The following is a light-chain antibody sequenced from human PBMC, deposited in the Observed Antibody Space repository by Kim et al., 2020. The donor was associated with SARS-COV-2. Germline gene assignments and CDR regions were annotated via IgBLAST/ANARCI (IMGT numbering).Light chain of an antibody. Sequence: ETVLTQSPGTLSLSPGERATLSCRASQSVSSSYLAWYQQKPGQAPRLLIYGTSSRATGIPDRFSGSGSGTDFTLTISRLEPEDFAVYYCQQYGNSPTFGGGTKLEI. J-gene: IGKJ4*01. CDR3: QQYGNSPT. CDR2: GTS. V-gene: IGKV3-20*01. CDR1: QSVSSSY.